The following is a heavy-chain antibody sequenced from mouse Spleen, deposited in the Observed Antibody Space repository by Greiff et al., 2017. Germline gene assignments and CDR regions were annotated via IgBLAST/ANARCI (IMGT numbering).Heavy chain of an antibody. J-gene: IGHJ3*01. CDR3: TRGGVGRAY. Sequence: QVQLQQPGAELVRPGASVTLSCKASGYTFTDYEMPWVKQTPVHGLEWIGAIDPDTGGTPYNEKFKGKATLTADKSSSTAYMELSSLTSEDSAVYYCTRGGVGRAYWGQGTLVTVSA. CDR1: GYTFTDYE. D-gene: IGHD4-1*01. V-gene: IGHV1-15*01. CDR2: IDPDTGGT.